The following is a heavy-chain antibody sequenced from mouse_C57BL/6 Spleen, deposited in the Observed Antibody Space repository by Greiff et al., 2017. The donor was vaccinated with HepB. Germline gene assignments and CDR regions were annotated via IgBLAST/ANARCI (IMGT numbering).Heavy chain of an antibody. V-gene: IGHV1-4*01. CDR2: INPSSGYT. D-gene: IGHD2-10*02. CDR3: ARWGYGNSFDY. Sequence: VQLQQSGAELARPGASVKMSCKASGYTFTSYTMHWVKQRPGQGLEWIGYINPSSGYTKYNQKFKDKATLTADKSSSTAYVQLSRLTSADSAVYYCARWGYGNSFDYWGQGTTLTVSS. J-gene: IGHJ2*01. CDR1: GYTFTSYT.